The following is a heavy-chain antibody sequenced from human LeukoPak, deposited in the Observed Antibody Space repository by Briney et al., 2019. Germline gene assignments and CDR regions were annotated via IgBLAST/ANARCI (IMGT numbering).Heavy chain of an antibody. V-gene: IGHV4-59*01. D-gene: IGHD1-1*01. CDR3: ARVGGTNYYYYGMDV. J-gene: IGHJ6*02. CDR2: VSYTGGT. CDR1: GGSLNENY. Sequence: SETLSLTCTVSGGSLNENYWSWIRQPPGKGLEWIGYVSYTGGTTYNPSLKSRVTISVDTSKNQFSLKLSSVTAADTAVYYCARVGGTNYYYYGMDVWGQGTTVTVSS.